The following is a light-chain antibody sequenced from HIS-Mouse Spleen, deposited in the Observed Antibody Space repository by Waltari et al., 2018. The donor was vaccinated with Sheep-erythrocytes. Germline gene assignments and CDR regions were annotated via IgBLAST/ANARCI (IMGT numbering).Light chain of an antibody. Sequence: SYELTQPPSVSVSPGQTARITCSGAAWPKKYAYWYQQKSGQAPVLVIYEDSKRPSGIPERFSGSSSGTMATLTISGAQVEDEADYYCYSTDSSGNHRVFGTGTKVTVL. J-gene: IGLJ1*01. CDR1: AWPKKY. CDR2: EDS. CDR3: YSTDSSGNHRV. V-gene: IGLV3-10*01.